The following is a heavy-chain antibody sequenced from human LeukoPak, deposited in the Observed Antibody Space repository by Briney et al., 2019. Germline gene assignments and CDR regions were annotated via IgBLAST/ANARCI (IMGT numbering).Heavy chain of an antibody. CDR2: ITSSGSTI. J-gene: IGHJ4*02. CDR1: GFTFGTYE. V-gene: IGHV3-48*03. D-gene: IGHD1-1*01. Sequence: GGSLRLSCAASGFTFGTYEMNWVRQPPGKGLEWVSYITSSGSTIYYADSVKGRFTISRDNAKNSLYLQMSSLRAEDTAVYYCASGGTLFDYWGQGTLVTVSS. CDR3: ASGGTLFDY.